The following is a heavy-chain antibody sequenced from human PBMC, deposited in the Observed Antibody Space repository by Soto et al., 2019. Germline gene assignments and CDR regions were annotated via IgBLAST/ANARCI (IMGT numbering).Heavy chain of an antibody. V-gene: IGHV3-74*01. CDR3: ARLTYSSGWKYDC. D-gene: IGHD6-19*01. CDR2: IDGSGSNT. Sequence: GGSLRLSCAASGFTLRSYWMHWVRQAPGGGLVWVSRIDGSGSNTFYASVKGRFTISRDISKNSVYVQMNSLKTEDTAVYYCARLTYSSGWKYDCWGQGTLVTVSS. CDR1: GFTLRSYW. J-gene: IGHJ4*02.